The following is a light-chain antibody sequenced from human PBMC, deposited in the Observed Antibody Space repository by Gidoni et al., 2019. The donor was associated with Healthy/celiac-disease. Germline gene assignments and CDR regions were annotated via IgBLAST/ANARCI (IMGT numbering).Light chain of an antibody. Sequence: DIVMTQSTDSLAVSLGERANINCKSSQSVLYSSNNKNYLAWYQQKPGQHPKLLIYWASTRDSGVPDRFSGSGSGTDFTITISRLQAEDVAVYYCQQYYSTPRTFGQXTKVEIK. CDR2: WAS. CDR1: QSVLYSSNNKNY. V-gene: IGKV4-1*01. J-gene: IGKJ1*01. CDR3: QQYYSTPRT.